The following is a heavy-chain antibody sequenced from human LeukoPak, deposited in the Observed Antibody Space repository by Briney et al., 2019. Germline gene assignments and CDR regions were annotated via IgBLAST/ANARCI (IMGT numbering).Heavy chain of an antibody. CDR1: GGSISSGSYY. V-gene: IGHV4-39*01. D-gene: IGHD6-19*01. J-gene: IGHJ4*02. CDR3: ATRGAVAVIDY. Sequence: PSQTLSLTCTVSGGSISSGSYYWSWIRQSPGKGLELIGSIYYSGDTYYNPSLKGRVTISVDMSQNQFSLKLSSVTAADTAVYFCATRGAVAVIDYWGQGTLVTVSS. CDR2: IYYSGDT.